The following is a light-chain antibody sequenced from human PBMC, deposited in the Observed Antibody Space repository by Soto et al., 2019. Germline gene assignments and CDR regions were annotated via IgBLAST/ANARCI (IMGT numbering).Light chain of an antibody. CDR1: QRVGIN. CDR3: QQYDNWPRT. J-gene: IGKJ1*01. Sequence: EIVMTQSPAPLSVSPGETATLSCRASQRVGINLAWYHQKPGQAPRLLIYGASTRATGIPARFSGSGSGTDFTLTISSLQSEDFAFFYCQQYDNWPRTFGQGTKVDI. CDR2: GAS. V-gene: IGKV3-15*01.